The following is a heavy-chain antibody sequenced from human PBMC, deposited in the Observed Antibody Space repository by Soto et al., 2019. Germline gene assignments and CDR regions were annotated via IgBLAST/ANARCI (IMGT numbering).Heavy chain of an antibody. J-gene: IGHJ4*02. CDR3: ARDTGSSWSTFDY. V-gene: IGHV6-1*01. D-gene: IGHD6-13*01. CDR2: TYYRSNWHN. Sequence: QVHLQQSGPGLVKPSQTLSLTCAISGDSVSSNSAAWNWFRQSPSRGLDWLGRTYYRSNWHNDYAVFVKSRITITQDTSKNQFSLQLNSVTPEDTAVYYCARDTGSSWSTFDYWGQGTLVTVSS. CDR1: GDSVSSNSAA.